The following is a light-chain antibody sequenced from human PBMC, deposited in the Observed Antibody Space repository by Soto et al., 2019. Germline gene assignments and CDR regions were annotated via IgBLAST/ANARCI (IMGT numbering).Light chain of an antibody. Sequence: DIPMTQSRSSLSASVGDRVTITCRASQSISTYLNWYHQKPGKAPDLLIYAASSLKSGVPSRFSGSGSGTHFTLTITGLQPADFATYYCQQNFSIPITFGQGTRLEIK. J-gene: IGKJ5*01. CDR1: QSISTY. CDR2: AAS. V-gene: IGKV1-39*01. CDR3: QQNFSIPIT.